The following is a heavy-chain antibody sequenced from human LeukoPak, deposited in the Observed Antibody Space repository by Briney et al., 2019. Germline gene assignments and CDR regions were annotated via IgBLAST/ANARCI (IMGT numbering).Heavy chain of an antibody. CDR1: GYTFTSYG. D-gene: IGHD6-19*01. Sequence: GASVKVSCKASGYTFTSYGISWVRQAPGQGLEWMGWISAYNGNTHYAQKLQGRVTMTTDTSTSTAYMELRSLRPDDTAVYYCARDLKSPVADRDLNWFDPWGQGTLVTVSS. V-gene: IGHV1-18*01. CDR3: ARDLKSPVADRDLNWFDP. CDR2: ISAYNGNT. J-gene: IGHJ5*02.